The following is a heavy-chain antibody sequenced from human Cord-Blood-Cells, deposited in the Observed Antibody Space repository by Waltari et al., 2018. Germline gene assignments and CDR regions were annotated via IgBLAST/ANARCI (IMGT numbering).Heavy chain of an antibody. CDR1: GFTVSSYA. Sequence: EVQLVESGGGLVQPGGSLRLSCAASGFTVSSYAMSWVRQAPGKGLEWVSAISGSGGSTYYADSVKGRFTISRDNSKNTLYLQMNSLRAEDTAVYYCAKPLSSSLTGSLYDAFDIWGQGTMVTVSS. D-gene: IGHD3-9*01. CDR3: AKPLSSSLTGSLYDAFDI. J-gene: IGHJ3*02. CDR2: ISGSGGST. V-gene: IGHV3-23*04.